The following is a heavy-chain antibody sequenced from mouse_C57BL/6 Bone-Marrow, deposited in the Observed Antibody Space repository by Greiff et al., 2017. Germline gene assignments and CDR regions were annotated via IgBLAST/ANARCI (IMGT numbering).Heavy chain of an antibody. V-gene: IGHV1-50*01. Sequence: QVQLQQPGAELVKPGASVKLSCKASGYTFTSYWMQWVKQRPGQGLEWIGEIDPSDSYTNYNQKFKGKATLTVDTSSSTAYMQLSSLTSEDSAVFYCARGDDYDRFDYWGQGTTLTVSS. D-gene: IGHD2-4*01. CDR2: IDPSDSYT. CDR3: ARGDDYDRFDY. J-gene: IGHJ2*01. CDR1: GYTFTSYW.